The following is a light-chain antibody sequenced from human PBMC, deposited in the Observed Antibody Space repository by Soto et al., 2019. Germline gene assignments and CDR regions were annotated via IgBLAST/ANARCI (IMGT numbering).Light chain of an antibody. Sequence: QLVLTQPPSVSGAPGQRVTISCTGSSSNIGAGYDVHWYQQLPGTAPKLLIYGNSNRPSGVPDRFSGSKSGTSASLAITGLHAEDEADYYCQSYDSSLSVSLFGGGTKLTVL. CDR2: GNS. CDR1: SSNIGAGYD. CDR3: QSYDSSLSVSL. J-gene: IGLJ2*01. V-gene: IGLV1-40*01.